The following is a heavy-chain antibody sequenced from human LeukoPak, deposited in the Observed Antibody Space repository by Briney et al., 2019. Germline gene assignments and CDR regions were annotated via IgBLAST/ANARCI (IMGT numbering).Heavy chain of an antibody. CDR3: AKDPARSYYFDY. J-gene: IGHJ4*02. CDR1: GFTLRSYW. Sequence: GGSLRLSCAASGFTLRSYWMHWVRQAPGKGLVWVSRISSDGSSTSYADFVKGRFTISRDNAKNTLYLQMSSLRAEDTAVYYCAKDPARSYYFDYWGQGTLVTVSS. V-gene: IGHV3-74*01. CDR2: ISSDGSST.